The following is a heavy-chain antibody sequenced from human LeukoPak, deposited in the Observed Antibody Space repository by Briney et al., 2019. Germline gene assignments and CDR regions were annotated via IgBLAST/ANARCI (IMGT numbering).Heavy chain of an antibody. D-gene: IGHD1-26*01. CDR2: ISGHGGNT. V-gene: IGHV3-23*01. CDR1: RFTFGSYG. Sequence: GGSLRLSCAASRFTFGSYGMTWVRQAPGKGLEWVSSISGHGGNTYYADSVKGRFTISRDNSKNTLYLQMNSLRGEDTAVYYCAKDPIFSGSYGVFDYWGLGTLVTVSS. CDR3: AKDPIFSGSYGVFDY. J-gene: IGHJ4*02.